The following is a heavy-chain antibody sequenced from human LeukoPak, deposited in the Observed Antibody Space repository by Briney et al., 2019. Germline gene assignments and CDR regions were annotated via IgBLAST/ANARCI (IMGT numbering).Heavy chain of an antibody. Sequence: GGSLRLSCAASGFTFSSYEMNWVRQAPGKGLEWVSYISSSGSTIYYADSVKGRFTISRDNAENSLYLQMSSLRAEDTAVYYCARERYENSGSYFDYWGQGTLVTVSS. J-gene: IGHJ4*02. D-gene: IGHD1-26*01. CDR2: ISSSGSTI. CDR3: ARERYENSGSYFDY. CDR1: GFTFSSYE. V-gene: IGHV3-48*03.